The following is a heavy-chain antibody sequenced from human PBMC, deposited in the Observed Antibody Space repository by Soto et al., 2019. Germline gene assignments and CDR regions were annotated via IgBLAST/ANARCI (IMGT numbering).Heavy chain of an antibody. V-gene: IGHV4-61*03. CDR2: IYHTGST. Sequence: QVHLQESGPGLVRPSETLSLTCTVSGDSVGSGSYYWTWVRQPPGKGLEFVGPIYHTGSTNYNPSLMNRLTLAVDTCKNHFSLRLRSVTAADTAMYYCARAGAFGDTRMVVFHRGQGVLATVSS. J-gene: IGHJ4*02. CDR3: ARAGAFGDTRMVVFH. D-gene: IGHD3-10*01. CDR1: GDSVGSGSYY.